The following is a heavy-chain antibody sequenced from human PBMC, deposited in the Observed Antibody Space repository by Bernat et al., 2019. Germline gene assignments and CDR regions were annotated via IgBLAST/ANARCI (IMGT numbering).Heavy chain of an antibody. J-gene: IGHJ6*02. CDR1: GFTFSSYG. D-gene: IGHD6-19*01. Sequence: QVQLVESGGGVVQPGRSLRLSCAASGFTFSSYGMHWVRQAPGKGLEWVAAISYAGSNKYYADSVKGRFTISRDNSKNTLYLQMNSLRAEDTAVYYFAKSGAVASTDGMDVWGQGTTVTVSS. CDR3: AKSGAVASTDGMDV. CDR2: ISYAGSNK. V-gene: IGHV3-30*18.